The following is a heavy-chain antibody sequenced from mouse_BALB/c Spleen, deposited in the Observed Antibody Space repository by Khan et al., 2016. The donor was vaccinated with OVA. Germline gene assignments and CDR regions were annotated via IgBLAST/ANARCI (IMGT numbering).Heavy chain of an antibody. V-gene: IGHV5-6*01. D-gene: IGHD1-1*01. CDR1: GFTFSTYG. J-gene: IGHJ3*01. CDR2: INTGGAYT. CDR3: ARLAYYYNSEGFAY. Sequence: EVELVESGGDFVRPGGSLKLSCAASGFTFSTYGMSWVCQTPDKRLEWVATINTGGAYTYYPDTVKGRFTISRDNAKNTLYLQLSSLKSEDTAIYYCARLAYYYNSEGFAYWGRGTLVTVSA.